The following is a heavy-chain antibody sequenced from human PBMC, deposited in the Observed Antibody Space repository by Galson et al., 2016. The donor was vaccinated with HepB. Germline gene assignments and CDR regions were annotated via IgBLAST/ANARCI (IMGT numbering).Heavy chain of an antibody. CDR2: ITGDGSNT. Sequence: SLRLSCAASGFSFSSYWMHWVRQAPGKGLVWVSRITGDGSNTGYADAVKGRFTISRDNAKNTLYLQMNSLRAEETAVYYCAVGANVGAFDIWGQGTMVTVSS. CDR1: GFSFSSYW. CDR3: AVGANVGAFDI. D-gene: IGHD1-26*01. V-gene: IGHV3-74*01. J-gene: IGHJ3*02.